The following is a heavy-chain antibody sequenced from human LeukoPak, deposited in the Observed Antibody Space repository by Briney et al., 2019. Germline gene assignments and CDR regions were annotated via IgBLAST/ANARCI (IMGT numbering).Heavy chain of an antibody. CDR1: DDSFSTHY. CDR3: AKILGGTWLSDY. CDR2: ISSIGST. Sequence: SETLSLTCSVSDDSFSTHYWTWIRHPPGKGLEWIGYISSIGSTNYNPSLKSRVTITVDTSKKQFSLKMTSVTAADTAVYYCAKILGGTWLSDYWGQGNLVIVSS. J-gene: IGHJ4*02. V-gene: IGHV4-59*11. D-gene: IGHD1-26*01.